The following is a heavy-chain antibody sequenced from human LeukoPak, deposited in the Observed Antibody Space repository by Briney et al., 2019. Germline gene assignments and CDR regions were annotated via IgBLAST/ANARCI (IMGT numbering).Heavy chain of an antibody. CDR3: AVRQQQLYDAY. Sequence: SETLSLTCAVYGGSFSGYYWSWIRQPPGKGLEWIGEINHSGSTNYNPSLKSRVTISVDTSKNQFSLKLSSVTAADTAVYYCAVRQQQLYDAYWGQGTLVTVSS. CDR2: INHSGST. J-gene: IGHJ4*02. D-gene: IGHD6-13*01. V-gene: IGHV4-34*01. CDR1: GGSFSGYY.